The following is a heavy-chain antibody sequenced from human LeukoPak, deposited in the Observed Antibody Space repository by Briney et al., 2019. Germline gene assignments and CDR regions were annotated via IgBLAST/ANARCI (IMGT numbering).Heavy chain of an antibody. D-gene: IGHD6-13*01. J-gene: IGHJ4*02. CDR1: GFTFSTYA. V-gene: IGHV3-7*01. Sequence: GGSLRLSCAASGFTFSTYAMSWVRQAPGKGLEWVANIKPDGSETYYLDPVKGRFTISRDNAKNLLYLQMNSLRGEDAAVYYCGGFGYEAAVDLWGQGTLVTVSS. CDR3: GGFGYEAAVDL. CDR2: IKPDGSET.